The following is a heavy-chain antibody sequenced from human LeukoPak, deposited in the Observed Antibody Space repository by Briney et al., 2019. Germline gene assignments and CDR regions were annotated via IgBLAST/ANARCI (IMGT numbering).Heavy chain of an antibody. CDR2: INTNSGGT. Sequence: VASVKVSCKASGYTFTGYYMHWVRQAPGQGLEWMGWINTNSGGTNYAQKFQGRVTMTRDTSISTTYMDLSRRRSDDTAVYNSARIAVAANWFDPWGQGTLGTVSS. J-gene: IGHJ5*02. V-gene: IGHV1-2*02. CDR3: ARIAVAANWFDP. D-gene: IGHD6-19*01. CDR1: GYTFTGYY.